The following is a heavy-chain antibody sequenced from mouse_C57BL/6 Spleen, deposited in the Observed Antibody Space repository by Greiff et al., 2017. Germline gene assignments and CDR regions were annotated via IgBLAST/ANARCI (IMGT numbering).Heavy chain of an antibody. CDR2: ISDGGSYT. Sequence: EVKVVESGGGLVKPGGSLKLSCAASGFTFSSYAMSWVRQTPEKRLEWVATISDGGSYTYYPDNVKGRFTISRDNAKNNLYLQMSHLKSEDTAMYYCAREKNPGYFDVWGTGTTVTVSS. V-gene: IGHV5-4*01. J-gene: IGHJ1*03. CDR1: GFTFSSYA. CDR3: AREKNPGYFDV.